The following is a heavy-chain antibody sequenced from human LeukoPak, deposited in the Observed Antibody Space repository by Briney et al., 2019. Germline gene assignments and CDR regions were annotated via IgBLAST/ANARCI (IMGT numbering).Heavy chain of an antibody. CDR2: IYYRSKWYN. CDR1: GDILSSKNGA. CDR3: ARDRDDYGDYYFDY. J-gene: IGHJ4*02. D-gene: IGHD4-17*01. Sequence: SQTLSLTCAISGDILSSKNGAWNWIRQSPSRGLEWLGRIYYRSKWYNDYAVSVKSRITITPDTSKNQFSLQLNSVTPEDTAVYYCARDRDDYGDYYFDYWGQGTLVTVSS. V-gene: IGHV6-1*01.